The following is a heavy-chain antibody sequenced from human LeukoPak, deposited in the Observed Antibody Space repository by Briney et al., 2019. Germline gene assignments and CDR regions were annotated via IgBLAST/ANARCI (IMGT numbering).Heavy chain of an antibody. CDR1: GFSVSSNH. D-gene: IGHD5-12*01. J-gene: IGHJ4*02. Sequence: SGGSLRLSCAASGFSVSSNHMSWVRQAPGKGLEWVSVIYSGGTPYYADSVKGRFTISRDNSKNTLYLQMNSLRAEDTAVYYCAKVGRYSGYDSRTRGYFDYWGQGTLVTVSS. CDR3: AKVGRYSGYDSRTRGYFDY. V-gene: IGHV3-66*02. CDR2: IYSGGTP.